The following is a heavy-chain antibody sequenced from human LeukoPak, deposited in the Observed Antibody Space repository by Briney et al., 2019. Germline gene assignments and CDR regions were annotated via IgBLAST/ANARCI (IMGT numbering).Heavy chain of an antibody. CDR3: ATVGIVVVPGFNAFDM. Sequence: GGSLRLSCAASEFTVGSNYMSWVRQAPGKGLEWVSVIYSAGTTYSADSVKGRLTISRDTSKNTLYLQMNSLRAEDTAVYFCATVGIVVVPGFNAFDMWGQGTMVTVSS. D-gene: IGHD2-2*01. CDR1: EFTVGSNY. V-gene: IGHV3-66*02. CDR2: IYSAGTT. J-gene: IGHJ3*02.